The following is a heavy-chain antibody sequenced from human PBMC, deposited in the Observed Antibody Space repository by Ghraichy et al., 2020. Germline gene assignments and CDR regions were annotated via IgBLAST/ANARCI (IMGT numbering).Heavy chain of an antibody. J-gene: IGHJ1*01. V-gene: IGHV3-11*01. CDR3: ARGARGVATTAEYFQH. CDR2: ISSSGSTI. CDR1: GFTFSDYY. D-gene: IGHD5-24*01. Sequence: GGSLRLSCAASGFTFSDYYMSWIRQAPGKGLEWVSYISSSGSTIYYADSVKGRFTISRDNAKNSLYLQMNSLRAEDTAVYYCARGARGVATTAEYFQHWGQGTLVTVSS.